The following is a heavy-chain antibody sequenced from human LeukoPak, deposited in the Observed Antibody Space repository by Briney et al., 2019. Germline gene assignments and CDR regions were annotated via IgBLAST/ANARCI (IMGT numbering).Heavy chain of an antibody. CDR3: ARGCHYDFWSSYRGSPTRYYFDY. J-gene: IGHJ4*02. D-gene: IGHD3-3*01. CDR2: INHSGST. CDR1: GGSFSGYY. V-gene: IGHV4-34*01. Sequence: SETLSLTCAVYGGSFSGYYWSWIRQPPGKGLEWIGEINHSGSTNYNPSLKSRVTISVDTSKNQFSLKLSSVTAADTAVYYCARGCHYDFWSSYRGSPTRYYFDYWGQGTLVTVSS.